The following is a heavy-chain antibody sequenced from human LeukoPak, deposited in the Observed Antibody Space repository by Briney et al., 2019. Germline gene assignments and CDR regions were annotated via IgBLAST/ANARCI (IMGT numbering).Heavy chain of an antibody. V-gene: IGHV4-34*01. CDR1: GGSFSGYY. J-gene: IGHJ3*02. CDR2: INHSGST. CDR3: GAFDI. Sequence: SETLCLTSAVYGGSFSGYYWSWIRQPPGKGLEWIGEINHSGSTNYNPSLKSRVTISVDTSRNQFSLKLSSVTAADTAVYYCGAFDIWGQGTMVTVSS.